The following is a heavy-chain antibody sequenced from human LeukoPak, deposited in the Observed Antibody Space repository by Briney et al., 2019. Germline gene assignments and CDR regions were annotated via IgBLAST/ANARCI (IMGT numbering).Heavy chain of an antibody. D-gene: IGHD3-3*01. J-gene: IGHJ4*02. CDR3: AKGTTYYDFWSGYSG. CDR1: GFTFSRYA. CDR2: ISGSAGST. Sequence: GGSLRLSRAASGFTFSRYAMSWVRQAPGKGLEWVSTISGSAGSTYYADSVKGRFTFSRDNSKNTLYLQMNSLKAEDTAVYYCAKGTTYYDFWSGYSGGGQGTLVTVSS. V-gene: IGHV3-23*01.